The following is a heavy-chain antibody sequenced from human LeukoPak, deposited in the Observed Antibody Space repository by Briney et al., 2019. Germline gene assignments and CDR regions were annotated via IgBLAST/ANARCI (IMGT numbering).Heavy chain of an antibody. D-gene: IGHD2-21*01. V-gene: IGHV4-59*01. Sequence: SETLSLTCTVSGGSISSYYWSWIRQPPGKGLEWIGYIYYSGSTNYNPSLKSRVTISVDTSKNQFSLKLSPVTAADTAVYYCARGGGFSTHYYSYDYWGQGTLVTVSS. J-gene: IGHJ4*02. CDR2: IYYSGST. CDR1: GGSISSYY. CDR3: ARGGGFSTHYYSYDY.